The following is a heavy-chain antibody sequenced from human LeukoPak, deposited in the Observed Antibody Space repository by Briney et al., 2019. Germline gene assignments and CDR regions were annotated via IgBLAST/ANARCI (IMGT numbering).Heavy chain of an antibody. J-gene: IGHJ5*02. CDR1: GGSISSGGYY. V-gene: IGHV4-31*03. CDR2: IYYSGST. Sequence: SQTLSPTCTVSGGSISSGGYYWSWIRQHPGKGLEWIGYIYYSGSTYYNPSLKSRVTISVDTSKNQFSLKLSSVTAADTAVYYCARIIVVVPAAISGWFDPWGQGTLVTVSS. CDR3: ARIIVVVPAAISGWFDP. D-gene: IGHD2-2*02.